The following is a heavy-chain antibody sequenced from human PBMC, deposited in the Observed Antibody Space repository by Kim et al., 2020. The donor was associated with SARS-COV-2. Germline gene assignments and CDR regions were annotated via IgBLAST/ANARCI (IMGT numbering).Heavy chain of an antibody. CDR3: AGHRQTYVDS. D-gene: IGHD2-2*01. CDR2: ISSGTIAGMTA. J-gene: IGHJ5*01. CDR1: GFTFSSFE. Sequence: GGSLRLSCEASGFTFSSFEMTWVRQAPGKGLECISYISSGTIAGMTAKYADSVKARSTISSDHAQKSHYLELSSLRADDKAGSYCAGHRQTYVDS. V-gene: IGHV3-48*03.